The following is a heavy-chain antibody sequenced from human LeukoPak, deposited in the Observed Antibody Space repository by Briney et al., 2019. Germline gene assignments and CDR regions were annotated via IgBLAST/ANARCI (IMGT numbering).Heavy chain of an antibody. J-gene: IGHJ4*02. D-gene: IGHD4-17*01. Sequence: GGSLTLSCAASGFTFSSYAMHWVRQAPGKGLEWVADISHDGSHKFYADSVQGRFAISRDNSRSTLYLQMSGLRVEDTAIYYCVRDPNAGLTVTNFDFWGQGALVTVSS. CDR1: GFTFSSYA. V-gene: IGHV3-30*09. CDR2: ISHDGSHK. CDR3: VRDPNAGLTVTNFDF.